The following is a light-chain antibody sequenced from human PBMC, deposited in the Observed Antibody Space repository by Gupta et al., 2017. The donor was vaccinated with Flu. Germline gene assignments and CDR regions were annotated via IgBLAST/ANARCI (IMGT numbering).Light chain of an antibody. CDR3: HQRSSLPWT. J-gene: IGKJ1*01. CDR2: FAS. Sequence: KEKVTITCRASQSIGSSLHWYQQKPDQSPKLLIKFASQSFSGVPSRFSGSGSGTDFTLTINGLEAEDAATYYCHQRSSLPWTFGQGTKVEIK. V-gene: IGKV6-21*01. CDR1: QSIGSS.